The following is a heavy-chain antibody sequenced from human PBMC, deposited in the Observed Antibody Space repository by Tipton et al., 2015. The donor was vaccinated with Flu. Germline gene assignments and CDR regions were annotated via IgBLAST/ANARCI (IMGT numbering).Heavy chain of an antibody. J-gene: IGHJ4*02. CDR2: IYYSGST. D-gene: IGHD4-17*01. CDR1: GYSISSGYY. CDR3: ARETTTVTTIDY. Sequence: GRVKPSETLSLTCAVSGYSISSGYYWDWIRQSPGKGLEWIGYIYYSGSTNYNPSLKSRVTISVDTSKNQFSLKLSSVTAADTAVYYCARETTTVTTIDYWGQGTLVTVSS. V-gene: IGHV4-61*01.